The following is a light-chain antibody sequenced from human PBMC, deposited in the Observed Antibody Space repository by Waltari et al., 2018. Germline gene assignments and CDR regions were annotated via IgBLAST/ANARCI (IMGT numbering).Light chain of an antibody. Sequence: QSALTQPASVSGSPGQSITISCSGTDSDVGAYDFVSWYQQHPGQAPHLIIDDVRNRPSWISNRFSASKSGNTASLTISGLQAEDEADYYCSSYTTSSAPGVFGTGTRVTVL. CDR3: SSYTTSSAPGV. J-gene: IGLJ1*01. CDR2: DVR. V-gene: IGLV2-14*03. CDR1: DSDVGAYDF.